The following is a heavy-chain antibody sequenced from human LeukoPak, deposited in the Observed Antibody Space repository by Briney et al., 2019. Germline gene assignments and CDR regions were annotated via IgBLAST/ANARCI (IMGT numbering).Heavy chain of an antibody. J-gene: IGHJ5*01. D-gene: IGHD1-26*01. V-gene: IGHV4-38-2*02. Sequence: PSETLSLTCTVSGYSISSGYYWGWIRQPPGKGLEWLASIYHSGTIYYNPSLKSRVTISVDTSKNQFSLKLTSVTAADTAVYYCARYPSGNTWFDSWGQGTLVTVSS. CDR2: IYHSGTI. CDR1: GYSISSGYY. CDR3: ARYPSGNTWFDS.